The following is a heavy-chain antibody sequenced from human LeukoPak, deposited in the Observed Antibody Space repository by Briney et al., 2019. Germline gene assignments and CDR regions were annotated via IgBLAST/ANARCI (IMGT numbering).Heavy chain of an antibody. CDR2: INHSGST. V-gene: IGHV4-39*07. CDR3: ARGGYSSSWYLDY. J-gene: IGHJ4*02. Sequence: SETLSLTCTVSGGSISSGDYYWSWIRQPPGKGLEWIGEINHSGSTNYNPSLKSRVTISVDTSKNQFSLKLSSVTAADTAVYYCARGGYSSSWYLDYWGQGTLVTVSS. D-gene: IGHD6-13*01. CDR1: GGSISSGDYY.